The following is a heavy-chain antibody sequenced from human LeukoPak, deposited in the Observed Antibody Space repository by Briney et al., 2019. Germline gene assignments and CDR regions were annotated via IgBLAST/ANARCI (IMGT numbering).Heavy chain of an antibody. J-gene: IGHJ4*02. CDR3: TRVIRLSGGRYYFDY. CDR2: IRSKSYSGTT. Sequence: PGRSLRLSCTASGFAFGDFAMSWVRQAPGKGLEWVAFIRSKSYSGTTEHAASVKGRFTISRDDSKSIAYLQMNSLNTDGTAVYYCTRVIRLSGGRYYFDYWGQGTLVTVSS. D-gene: IGHD3-9*01. CDR1: GFAFGDFA. V-gene: IGHV3-49*04.